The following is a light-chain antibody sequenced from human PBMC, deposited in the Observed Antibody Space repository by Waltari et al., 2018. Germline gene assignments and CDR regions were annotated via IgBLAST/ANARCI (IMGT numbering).Light chain of an antibody. J-gene: IGKJ5*01. V-gene: IGKV1-33*01. CDR2: DAS. CDR1: QDISNY. Sequence: DIQMTQSPSSLSASLGARVTITCQASQDISNYLNWYQQKPGKAPKLLIYDASNLETGVPSRFSGSGSGTDFTFTISSLQPEDIATYYCQQYDNLPITFGQGTRLDIK. CDR3: QQYDNLPIT.